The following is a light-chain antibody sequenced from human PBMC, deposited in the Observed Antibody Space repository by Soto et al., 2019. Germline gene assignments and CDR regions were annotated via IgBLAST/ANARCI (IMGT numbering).Light chain of an antibody. Sequence: EIVMTQSPATLSVSPGERATLSCRASQSVSSNLAWYQQKPGQAPRLLIYGASTRATGIPARFSGSGSGTEFTLTLSSLQSEDFAVYYCQPYNNWPLTFGGGTKVDIK. CDR2: GAS. CDR1: QSVSSN. CDR3: QPYNNWPLT. V-gene: IGKV3-15*01. J-gene: IGKJ4*01.